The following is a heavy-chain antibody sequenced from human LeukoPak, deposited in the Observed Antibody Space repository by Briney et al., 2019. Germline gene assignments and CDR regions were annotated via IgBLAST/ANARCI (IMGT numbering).Heavy chain of an antibody. CDR2: IYYSGST. D-gene: IGHD3-22*01. CDR1: GGSISSSRYY. Sequence: SETLSLTCTVSGGSISSSRYYWGWIRQPPGKGLEWIGSIYYSGSTYYNPSLKSRVTISVDTSKNQFSLKLSSVTAADTAVYYCAREGSGHYYDSSGYQKVYWGQGTLVTVSS. J-gene: IGHJ4*02. V-gene: IGHV4-39*07. CDR3: AREGSGHYYDSSGYQKVY.